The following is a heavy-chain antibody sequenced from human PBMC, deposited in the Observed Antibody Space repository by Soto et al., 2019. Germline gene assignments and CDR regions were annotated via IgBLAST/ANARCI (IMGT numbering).Heavy chain of an antibody. CDR2: TYYRYKWYY. CDR3: ARGEQYSGRIFDY. J-gene: IGHJ4*01. Sequence: PXQXLSLTCAITGVXVSSNSGAWSWVRQSPSRGLEWLGRTYYRYKWYYEYAVSVRGRITINPDTSKKQYSLQLNSVTTEDTDVYFCARGEQYSGRIFDYWGQGTLGTVS. CDR1: GVXVSSNSGA. D-gene: IGHD5-12*01. V-gene: IGHV6-1*01.